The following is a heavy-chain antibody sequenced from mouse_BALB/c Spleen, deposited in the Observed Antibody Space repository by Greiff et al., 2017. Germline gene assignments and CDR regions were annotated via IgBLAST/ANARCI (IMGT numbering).Heavy chain of an antibody. V-gene: IGHV1-9*01. CDR1: GYTFSSYW. CDR3: ARVYRYDDYYAMDY. Sequence: QVQLQQSGAELMKPGASVKISCKATGYTFSSYWIEWVKQRPGHGLKWIGEILPGSGSTNYNEKFKGKATFTADTSSNTAYMQLSSLTSEDSAVYYCARVYRYDDYYAMDYWGQGTSVTVSS. D-gene: IGHD2-14*01. J-gene: IGHJ4*01. CDR2: ILPGSGST.